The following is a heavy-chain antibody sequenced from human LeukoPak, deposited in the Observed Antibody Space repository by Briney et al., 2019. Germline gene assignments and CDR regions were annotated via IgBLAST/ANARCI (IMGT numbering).Heavy chain of an antibody. J-gene: IGHJ6*02. Sequence: GGSLRLSCAASGFTFSDYYMSWIRQAPGKGLEWVSYISSSGSTIYYADSVKGRFTISRDNAKNSLYLQMNSLRAEDTAVYYCARVGDVDIVATPVGRRSYYYGMDVWGQGTTVTVS. V-gene: IGHV3-11*01. D-gene: IGHD5-12*01. CDR2: ISSSGSTI. CDR3: ARVGDVDIVATPVGRRSYYYGMDV. CDR1: GFTFSDYY.